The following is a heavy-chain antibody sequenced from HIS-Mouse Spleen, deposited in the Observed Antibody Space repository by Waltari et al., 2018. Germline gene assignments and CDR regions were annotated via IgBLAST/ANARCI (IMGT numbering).Heavy chain of an antibody. Sequence: QLQLQESGPGLVKPSETLSLTCTVSGGSISSSSYYWGWIRQPPGKGLEWIGSIDYSGSTYYNPSLKGRVTISVDTSKNQCSLKRSSVTAADTAVYYCAREIPYSSSWYDWYFDLWGRGTLVTVSS. CDR1: GGSISSSSYY. CDR3: AREIPYSSSWYDWYFDL. V-gene: IGHV4-39*07. J-gene: IGHJ2*01. D-gene: IGHD6-13*01. CDR2: IDYSGST.